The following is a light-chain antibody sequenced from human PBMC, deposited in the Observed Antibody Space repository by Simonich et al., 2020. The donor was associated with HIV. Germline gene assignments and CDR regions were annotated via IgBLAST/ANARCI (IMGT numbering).Light chain of an antibody. CDR2: DAS. CDR1: QGLSND. CDR3: QQFNSYSLT. Sequence: IQLTQSPSSLSASVGDRVTTTCRASQGLSNDLAWYQKKPGKAPKLLIYDASSWESGVPSRFSGSGSGTDFTLTISSLQPEDFATYYCQQFNSYSLTFGQGTKVEMK. V-gene: IGKV1-13*02. J-gene: IGKJ1*01.